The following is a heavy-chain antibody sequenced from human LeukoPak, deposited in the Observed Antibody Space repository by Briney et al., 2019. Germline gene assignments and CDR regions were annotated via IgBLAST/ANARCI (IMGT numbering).Heavy chain of an antibody. D-gene: IGHD2-2*01. J-gene: IGHJ3*02. CDR2: INPNSGGT. V-gene: IGHV1-2*02. CDR3: AREGCSSTSCPYLNAFDI. CDR1: GYTFPGYY. Sequence: ASVKVSCKASGYTFPGYYMHWVRQAPGQGLEWVGCINPNSGGTNYAQKFQGRVTMTRDTSISTAYMELSRLRSDDTAVYYCAREGCSSTSCPYLNAFDIWGQGTMVTVSS.